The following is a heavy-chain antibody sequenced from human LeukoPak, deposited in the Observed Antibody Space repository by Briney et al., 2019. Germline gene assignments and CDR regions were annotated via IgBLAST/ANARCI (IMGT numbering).Heavy chain of an antibody. V-gene: IGHV4-4*02. Sequence: SGTLSLTCVVSSGSISSSNWWSWVRQPPGKGLEWIGEIYHSGSTNYNPSLKSRVTISIDMSRDQFSLKLTSVTAADTAVYYCARGVTAAAGDFDYWGQGTLVTVSS. CDR2: IYHSGST. CDR1: SGSISSSNW. J-gene: IGHJ4*02. D-gene: IGHD6-13*01. CDR3: ARGVTAAAGDFDY.